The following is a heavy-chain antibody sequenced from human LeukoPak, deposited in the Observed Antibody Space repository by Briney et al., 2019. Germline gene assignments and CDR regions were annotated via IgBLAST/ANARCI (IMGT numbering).Heavy chain of an antibody. Sequence: SETLSLTCAVYGGSFSDYYWSWIRQSPGKGLEWIGEISPSGSTNYKTSLQSRVTISMDTSKNQFSLRLNSVTAAATAVYYCAGDHYLALKSWGQGTLVTVSS. J-gene: IGHJ5*02. D-gene: IGHD1-14*01. CDR2: ISPSGST. CDR3: AGDHYLALKS. CDR1: GGSFSDYY. V-gene: IGHV4-34*01.